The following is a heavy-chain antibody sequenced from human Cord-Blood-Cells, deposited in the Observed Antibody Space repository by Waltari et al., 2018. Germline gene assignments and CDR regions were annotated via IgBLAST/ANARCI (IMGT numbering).Heavy chain of an antibody. J-gene: IGHJ4*02. CDR2: ISGSGGST. CDR1: GFTFSSYA. CDR3: ANNLWFGELESY. V-gene: IGHV3-23*01. D-gene: IGHD3-10*01. Sequence: EVQLLESGGGLVQPGGSLRLSCAASGFTFSSYAMRWVRQAPGKGLEWVSAISGSGGSTYYADSVKGRFTISRDNSKNTLYLQMNSLRAEDTAVYYCANNLWFGELESYWGQGTLVTVSS.